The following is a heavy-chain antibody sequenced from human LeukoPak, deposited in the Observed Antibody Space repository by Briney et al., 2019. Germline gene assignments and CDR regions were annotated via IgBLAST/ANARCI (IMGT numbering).Heavy chain of an antibody. J-gene: IGHJ4*02. CDR3: AGGYSYGYIGY. D-gene: IGHD5-18*01. Sequence: GASVKVSCKASGGTFSSYAISWVRQAPGQGLEWMGRIIPILGIANYAQKFQGRVTITADKSTSTAYVELSSLRSEDTAVYYCAGGYSYGYIGYWGQGTLVTVFS. V-gene: IGHV1-69*04. CDR1: GGTFSSYA. CDR2: IIPILGIA.